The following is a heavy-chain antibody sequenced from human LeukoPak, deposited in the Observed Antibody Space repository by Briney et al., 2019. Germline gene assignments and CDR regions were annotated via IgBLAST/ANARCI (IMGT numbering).Heavy chain of an antibody. CDR2: IYHSGST. CDR1: GGSISSYY. D-gene: IGHD1-7*01. Sequence: SETLSLTCTVSGGSISSYYWSWIRQPPGKGLEWIGSIYHSGSTYYNPSLKSRVTISVDTSKNQFSLKLTSVTAADTAVYYCARGPGSYNLNYIGYYFDYWGQGTLVTVSS. CDR3: ARGPGSYNLNYIGYYFDY. V-gene: IGHV4-38-2*02. J-gene: IGHJ4*02.